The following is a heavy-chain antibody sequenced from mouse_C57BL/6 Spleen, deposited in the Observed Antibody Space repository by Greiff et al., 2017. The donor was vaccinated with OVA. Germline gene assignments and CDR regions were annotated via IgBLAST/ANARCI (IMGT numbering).Heavy chain of an antibody. CDR1: GFTFSSYG. CDR3: ARRRSSSACDY. CDR2: ISSGGSYT. Sequence: EVQGVESGGDLVKPGGSLKLSCAASGFTFSSYGMSWVRQTPDKRLEWVATISSGGSYTYYPDSVKGRFTISRDNAKNTLYLQMSSLKSEDTAMYYCARRRSSSACDYWGKDTTLTVSS. D-gene: IGHD6-1*01. J-gene: IGHJ2*01. V-gene: IGHV5-6*01.